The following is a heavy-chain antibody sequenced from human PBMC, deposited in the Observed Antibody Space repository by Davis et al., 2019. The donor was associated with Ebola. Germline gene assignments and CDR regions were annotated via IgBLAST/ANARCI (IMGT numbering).Heavy chain of an antibody. CDR3: ARFEFIGQWLVTNYFDY. CDR1: GFTFDDYA. J-gene: IGHJ4*02. V-gene: IGHV3-9*01. Sequence: GGSLRLSCAASGFTFDDYAMHWVRQAPGKGLEWVSGISWNSGSIGYADSVKGRFTISRDNAKNSLYLQMNSLRSDETAVYYCARFEFIGQWLVTNYFDYWGQGTLVTVSS. CDR2: ISWNSGSI. D-gene: IGHD6-19*01.